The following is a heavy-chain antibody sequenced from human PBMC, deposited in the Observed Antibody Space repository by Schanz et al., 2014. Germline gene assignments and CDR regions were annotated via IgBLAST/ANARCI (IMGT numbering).Heavy chain of an antibody. CDR3: ARDHPHRGVTGYYNDV. J-gene: IGHJ6*02. D-gene: IGHD3-9*01. V-gene: IGHV3-30*19. CDR2: ISYDGRSK. CDR1: GFTFSHYG. Sequence: QVQLVESGGGVVQPGGSLRLSCVASGFTFSHYGIHWVRQAPGKGLEWVAVISYDGRSKDYADSVKGRFTISRDNSKNTLYLQMDTLRVEDTAVYYCARDHPHRGVTGYYNDVWGQGTSVTVSS.